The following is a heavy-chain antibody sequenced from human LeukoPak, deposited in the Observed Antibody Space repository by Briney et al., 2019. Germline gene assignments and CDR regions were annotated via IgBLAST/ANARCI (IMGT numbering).Heavy chain of an antibody. CDR3: ARAQELDA. CDR1: GFTFDDYA. V-gene: IGHV3-48*03. D-gene: IGHD1-7*01. Sequence: PGRSLRLSCAASGFTFDDYAMHWVRQAPGKGLEWISYIITLSNTIYYADSVKGRFTISRDNAKNSVYLQMNRLRVEDTAVYYCARAQELDAWGQGTLVTVSS. J-gene: IGHJ5*02. CDR2: IITLSNTI.